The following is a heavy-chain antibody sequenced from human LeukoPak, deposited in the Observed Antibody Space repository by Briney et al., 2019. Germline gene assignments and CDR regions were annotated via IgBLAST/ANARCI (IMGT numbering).Heavy chain of an antibody. V-gene: IGHV3-7*01. CDR2: IKEDGSEK. CDR3: ARVSSSVAWVPYFDY. J-gene: IGHJ4*02. CDR1: GFPFSSYW. D-gene: IGHD6-19*01. Sequence: GGSLRLSCAASGFPFSSYWMSWVRQAPGRGLEWVANIKEDGSEKYYVDSVKGRFTISRDNAKNSLYLQMNSLRAEDTAVYYCARVSSSVAWVPYFDYWGQGTLVTVSS.